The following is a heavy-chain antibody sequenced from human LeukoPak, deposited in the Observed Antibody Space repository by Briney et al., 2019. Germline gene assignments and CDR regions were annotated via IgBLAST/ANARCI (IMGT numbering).Heavy chain of an antibody. J-gene: IGHJ4*02. V-gene: IGHV3-21*01. Sequence: PGGALRLSCDASGFIFSYFGMNWVRQAPGKGLEWVSSIGSSGTYIYYADSVKGRFTISRDNAKNSLYLQMNSLRAEDTAVYYCASGRGDILTGYYPFDYWGQGTLVTVSS. CDR1: GFIFSYFG. CDR3: ASGRGDILTGYYPFDY. D-gene: IGHD3-9*01. CDR2: IGSSGTYI.